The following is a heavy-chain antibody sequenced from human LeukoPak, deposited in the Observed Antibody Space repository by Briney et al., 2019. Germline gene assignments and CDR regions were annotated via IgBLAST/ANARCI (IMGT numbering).Heavy chain of an antibody. Sequence: PGRSLRLSCAASGFTFSSYAMHWVRQAPGKGLEWVAVISYDGSNKYYADSVKGRFTISRDNSKNTLYLQMNSLRAEDTAVYYCARARVTRSFFDYWGQGTLVTVSS. J-gene: IGHJ4*02. V-gene: IGHV3-30-3*01. CDR2: ISYDGSNK. CDR1: GFTFSSYA. CDR3: ARARVTRSFFDY. D-gene: IGHD3-10*01.